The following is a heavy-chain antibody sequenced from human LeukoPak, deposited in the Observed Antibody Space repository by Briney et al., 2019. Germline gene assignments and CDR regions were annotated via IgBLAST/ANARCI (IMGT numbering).Heavy chain of an antibody. D-gene: IGHD3-10*01. Sequence: ASVKVSCKASGGTFSSYAISWVRQAPGQGLEWMGGIIPIFGTANYAQKFQGRVTITADESTSTAYMELSSLRSEDTAVYYCARSGSGSSPYYYMDVWGKGTTVTVSS. V-gene: IGHV1-69*13. CDR2: IIPIFGTA. CDR3: ARSGSGSSPYYYMDV. CDR1: GGTFSSYA. J-gene: IGHJ6*03.